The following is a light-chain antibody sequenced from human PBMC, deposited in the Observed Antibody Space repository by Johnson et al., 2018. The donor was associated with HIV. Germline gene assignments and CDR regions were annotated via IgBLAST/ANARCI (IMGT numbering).Light chain of an antibody. CDR3: GTWDTGLSAPYV. CDR2: GTT. V-gene: IGLV1-51*01. Sequence: QSVLTQPPSVSAAAGQKVTISCSGTYSNIEHNYVSWYQQLPGTAPKLLIYGTTKRPSGIPDRFSGSKSGTSATLGITGLQAGDEADYYCGTWDTGLSAPYVFGTGTKVTVL. J-gene: IGLJ1*01. CDR1: YSNIEHNY.